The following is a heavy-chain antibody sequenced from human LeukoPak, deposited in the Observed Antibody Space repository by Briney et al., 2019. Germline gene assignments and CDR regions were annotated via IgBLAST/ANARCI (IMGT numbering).Heavy chain of an antibody. D-gene: IGHD1-26*01. Sequence: GGSLRLSCAASGFTFSSYSMTWVRQAPGKGLEWVSYISSSSSTIYYADSVKGRFTISRDNAKNSLYLQMNSLRDEDTAVYYCARDGYSYYYYGMDVWGQGTTVTVSS. CDR2: ISSSSSTI. CDR3: ARDGYSYYYYGMDV. CDR1: GFTFSSYS. V-gene: IGHV3-48*02. J-gene: IGHJ6*02.